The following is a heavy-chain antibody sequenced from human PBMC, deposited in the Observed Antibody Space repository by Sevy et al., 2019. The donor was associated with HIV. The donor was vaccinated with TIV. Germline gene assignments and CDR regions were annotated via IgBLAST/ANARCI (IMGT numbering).Heavy chain of an antibody. V-gene: IGHV1-2*06. CDR3: ARVGRSIVRGVPDV. CDR1: GYTFTGYY. D-gene: IGHD3-10*01. Sequence: ASVKVSCKASGYTFTGYYMHWVRQAPGQGLEWMGRINPNSGGTNYAQKFQGRVTMTRDTTISTAYMELSWLRSDDTAVYYCARVGRSIVRGVPDVWGQGTTVTVSS. J-gene: IGHJ6*02. CDR2: INPNSGGT.